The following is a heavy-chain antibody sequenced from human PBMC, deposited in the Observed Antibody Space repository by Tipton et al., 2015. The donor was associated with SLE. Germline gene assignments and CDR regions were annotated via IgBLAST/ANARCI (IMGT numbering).Heavy chain of an antibody. V-gene: IGHV3-48*03. J-gene: IGHJ6*02. D-gene: IGHD3-10*01. CDR2: ITGSGSNM. CDR3: ASGRLVWFGETSYGMDV. Sequence: LRLSCAASGFTFSSYEMNWVRQAPGKGLEWVSYITGSGSNMYYADSVKGRFTISRDNAKNSLYLQMNSLRAEDTAVYYCASGRLVWFGETSYGMDVWGQGTTVTVSS. CDR1: GFTFSSYE.